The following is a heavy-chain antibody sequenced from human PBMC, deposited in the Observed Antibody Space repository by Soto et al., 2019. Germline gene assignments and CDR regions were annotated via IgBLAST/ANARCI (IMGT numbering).Heavy chain of an antibody. J-gene: IGHJ5*02. D-gene: IGHD3-22*01. Sequence: GESLKISCNGSGYSFTSYWIGWVRQMPGKGLEWMGIIYPGDSDTRYSPSFQGQVTISADKSISTAYLQWSSLKASDTAMYYCARQHYYDSSGYYGWFDPWGQGTLVTVSS. CDR3: ARQHYYDSSGYYGWFDP. CDR1: GYSFTSYW. V-gene: IGHV5-51*01. CDR2: IYPGDSDT.